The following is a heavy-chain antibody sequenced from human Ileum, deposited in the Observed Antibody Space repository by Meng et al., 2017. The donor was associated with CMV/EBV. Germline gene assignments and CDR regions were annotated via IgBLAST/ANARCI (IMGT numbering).Heavy chain of an antibody. CDR3: TYGWPLKY. CDR2: TWYGSKWYY. V-gene: IGHV6-1*01. Sequence: VQLQPSGPGLVKPSQTLSLTCAGDSVSISTESWNWIRQSPSRGLEWLGRTWYGSKWYYEYAVSVKSRITIIPDTSQNQISLQLNSVTPDDTAVYYCTYGWPLKYWGQGSLVTVSS. CDR1: DSVSISTES. D-gene: IGHD3-10*01. J-gene: IGHJ4*02.